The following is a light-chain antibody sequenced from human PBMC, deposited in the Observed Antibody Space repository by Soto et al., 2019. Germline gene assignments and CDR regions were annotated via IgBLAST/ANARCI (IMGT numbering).Light chain of an antibody. J-gene: IGKJ1*01. CDR3: QQYGSSPPT. CDR1: QSVSTNY. V-gene: IGKV3-20*01. CDR2: GAS. Sequence: EIVLTQSPGTLSLSPGERATLSCRASQSVSTNYLAWYQRKPGQAARLLIYGASYRATDIPNRFSGSGSGTDFTLTITRLKAEDFPVYYCQQYGSSPPTFGQGTKVEIK.